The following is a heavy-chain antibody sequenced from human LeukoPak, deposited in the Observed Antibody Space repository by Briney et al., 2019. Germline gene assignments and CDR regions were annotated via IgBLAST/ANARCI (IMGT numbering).Heavy chain of an antibody. CDR3: ARSSDSSGWYYYYYYGMDV. Sequence: PGGSLRLSCAASGFTFSDYYMSWIRQAPGKGLEWVSYISSSGSTIYYADSVKGRFTISRDNAKNSLYLQMNSLRAEDTAVYYCARSSDSSGWYYYYYYGMDVWGQGTTVTVSS. V-gene: IGHV3-11*01. CDR2: ISSSGSTI. CDR1: GFTFSDYY. D-gene: IGHD6-19*01. J-gene: IGHJ6*02.